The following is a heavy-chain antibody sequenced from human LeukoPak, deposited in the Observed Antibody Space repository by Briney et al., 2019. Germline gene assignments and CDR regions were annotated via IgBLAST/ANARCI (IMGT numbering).Heavy chain of an antibody. J-gene: IGHJ5*02. V-gene: IGHV1-69*05. Sequence: SAKVSCKASGGTFSSYSITWVRQAPGQGLEWMGGIIPIFGTANYAQKFQGRVTITTDESTSTAYMELSSLRSEDTAVYYCARAVAGPGNNWFDPWGQGTLVTVSS. CDR3: ARAVAGPGNNWFDP. CDR1: GGTFSSYS. CDR2: IIPIFGTA. D-gene: IGHD6-19*01.